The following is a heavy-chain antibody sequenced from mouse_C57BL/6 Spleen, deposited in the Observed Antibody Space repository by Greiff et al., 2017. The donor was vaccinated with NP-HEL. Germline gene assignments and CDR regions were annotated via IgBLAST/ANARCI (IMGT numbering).Heavy chain of an antibody. Sequence: QVQLQQSGPELVKPGASVKISFKASGYTFTDYYINWVKQRPGQGLEWIGWIFPGSGSTYYNEKFKGKATLTVDKSSSTAYMLLSSLTSEDSAVYFCARGGGYSNGYYYAMDYWGQGTSVTVSS. D-gene: IGHD2-5*01. CDR1: GYTFTDYY. CDR2: IFPGSGST. J-gene: IGHJ4*01. V-gene: IGHV1-75*01. CDR3: ARGGGYSNGYYYAMDY.